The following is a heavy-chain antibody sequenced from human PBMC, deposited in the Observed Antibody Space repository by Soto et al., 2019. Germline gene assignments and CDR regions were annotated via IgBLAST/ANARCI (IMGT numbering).Heavy chain of an antibody. CDR1: GFTFSSYW. D-gene: IGHD2-2*01. Sequence: EVQLVESGGGLVQPGGSLRLSCAASGFTFSSYWMSWVRQAPGTGLEWVANIKQDGSEKYYVDSVKGRFTISRDNAKNSLYLQMNSLRAEDTAVYYCARVPYQLLNYYYYGMDVWGQGTTVTVSS. CDR3: ARVPYQLLNYYYYGMDV. V-gene: IGHV3-7*05. J-gene: IGHJ6*02. CDR2: IKQDGSEK.